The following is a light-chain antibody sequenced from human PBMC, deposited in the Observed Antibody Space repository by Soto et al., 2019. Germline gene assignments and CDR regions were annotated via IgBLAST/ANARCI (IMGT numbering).Light chain of an antibody. Sequence: DIVMTQSPLSLPVTPGEPASISCRSSQSLLHSNGYTYLDWYLQKPGQSPQLLIYWGSNRASGVPDRFSGSGSGTDFTLKISRVEAEDVGVYYCMQGTHWPPTFGQGTRLEIK. V-gene: IGKV2-28*01. CDR3: MQGTHWPPT. CDR1: QSLLHSNGYTY. J-gene: IGKJ5*01. CDR2: WGS.